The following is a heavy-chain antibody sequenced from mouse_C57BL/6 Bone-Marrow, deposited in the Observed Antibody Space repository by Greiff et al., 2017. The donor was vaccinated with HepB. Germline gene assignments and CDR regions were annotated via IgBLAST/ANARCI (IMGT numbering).Heavy chain of an antibody. CDR3: GTFHYYAMDY. CDR1: GYSFTGYY. CDR2: INPSTGGT. Sequence: VQLQQSGPELVKPGASVKISCKASGYSFTGYYMNWVKQSPEKSLEWIGEINPSTGGTTYNQKFKAKATLTVDKSSSTAYMQLKSLTSEDSAVYYCGTFHYYAMDYWGQGTSVTVSS. V-gene: IGHV1-42*01. J-gene: IGHJ4*01.